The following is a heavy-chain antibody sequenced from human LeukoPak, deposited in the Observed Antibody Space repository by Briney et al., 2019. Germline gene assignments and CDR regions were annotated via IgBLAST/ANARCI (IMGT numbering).Heavy chain of an antibody. Sequence: QTGGSLRLSCAASGFTFSSYAMSWVRQAPKKGLEWVSVISASGSSTYYADSVKGRLTISRDNSKNTLYLQMNSLRADDTAVYYCAKNCGSGSSVKYYYYMDVWGKGTTVTVSS. J-gene: IGHJ6*03. CDR1: GFTFSSYA. CDR2: ISASGSST. V-gene: IGHV3-23*01. CDR3: AKNCGSGSSVKYYYYMDV. D-gene: IGHD3-10*01.